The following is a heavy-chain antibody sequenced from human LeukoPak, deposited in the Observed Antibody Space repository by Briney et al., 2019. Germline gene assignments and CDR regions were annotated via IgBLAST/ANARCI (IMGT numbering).Heavy chain of an antibody. CDR1: GFTFSSYA. CDR3: ANAKRAAATYYYYGMDV. J-gene: IGHJ6*02. Sequence: PGGSLRLSCAASGFTFSSYAMSWVRQAPGKGLEWVSAISGSGGSTYYADSVKGRFTISRDNSKNTLYLQMNSLRAEDTAVYYCANAKRAAATYYYYGMDVWGQGTTVTVSS. D-gene: IGHD2-2*01. V-gene: IGHV3-23*01. CDR2: ISGSGGST.